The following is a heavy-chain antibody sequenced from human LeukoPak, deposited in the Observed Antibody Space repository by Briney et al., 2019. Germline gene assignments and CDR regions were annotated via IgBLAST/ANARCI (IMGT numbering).Heavy chain of an antibody. CDR1: GGSISDYY. J-gene: IGHJ4*02. D-gene: IGHD3-9*01. V-gene: IGHV4-59*01. CDR2: IYYTGSGSA. CDR3: ARVSSWDYDMLTGSNNLYYFDY. Sequence: PSETLSLTCTVPGGSISDYYWSWIRQPPGKGLEWIASIYYTGSGSAKYNPSLKSRVSILVDTSQNQFSLKLTSVTAADTAVYYCARVSSWDYDMLTGSNNLYYFDYWGQGTLVTISS.